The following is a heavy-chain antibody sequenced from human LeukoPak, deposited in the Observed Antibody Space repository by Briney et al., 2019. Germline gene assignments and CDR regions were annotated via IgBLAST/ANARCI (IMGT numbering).Heavy chain of an antibody. Sequence: GSLRLSCAASGFTFSTYWMSWVRQAPGKGLEWVANIKQDGTEKYYVDSVKGRFTISRDNAKNSLYLQMNSLRAEDTAVYYCARGYTYGYIFYFDYWGQGTLVTVSS. V-gene: IGHV3-7*01. D-gene: IGHD5-18*01. CDR3: ARGYTYGYIFYFDY. J-gene: IGHJ4*02. CDR2: IKQDGTEK. CDR1: GFTFSTYW.